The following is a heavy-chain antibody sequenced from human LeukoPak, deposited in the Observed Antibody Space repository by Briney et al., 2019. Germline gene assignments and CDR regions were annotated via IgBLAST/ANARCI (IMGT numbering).Heavy chain of an antibody. D-gene: IGHD2-8*01. V-gene: IGHV4-39*01. CDR1: GGSISSTSYY. J-gene: IGHJ4*02. CDR3: ARHPWCTNGVCYYFDY. Sequence: PSETLSLTCTVSGGSISSTSYYWGWVRQPPGKGLEWIVRDDYSGSTYYNPSLNSRVTISVDMSKKQFSLKLSSVTAADTAVYYCARHPWCTNGVCYYFDYWGQGTLVTVSP. CDR2: DDYSGST.